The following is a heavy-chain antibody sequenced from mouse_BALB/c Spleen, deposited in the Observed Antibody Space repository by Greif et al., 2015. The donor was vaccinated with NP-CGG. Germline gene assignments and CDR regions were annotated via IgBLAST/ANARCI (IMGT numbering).Heavy chain of an antibody. CDR2: INPGSGGT. D-gene: IGHD3-1*01. Sequence: QVQLKESGAELVRPGTSVKVSCKASGYAFTNYLIEWVKQRPGQGLEWIGVINPGSGGTNYNEKFKGKATLTADKSSSTDYMQLSSLTSDDSAVYFCARSTARANDYWGQGATLTVSS. J-gene: IGHJ2*01. CDR3: ARSTARANDY. CDR1: GYAFTNYL. V-gene: IGHV1-54*01.